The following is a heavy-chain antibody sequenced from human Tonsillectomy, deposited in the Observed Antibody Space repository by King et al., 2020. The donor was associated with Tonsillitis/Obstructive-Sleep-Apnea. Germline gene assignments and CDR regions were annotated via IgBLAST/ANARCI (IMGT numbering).Heavy chain of an antibody. CDR3: ARNYGDYVAPDWYFDL. CDR2: INTKTGNP. Sequence: QLVQSGSELKKPGASVKVSCKASGFPFTSYAMNWVRQAPGQGLEWMGWINTKTGNPTYAQGFTGRFVFSLDTSVSTAYLQISSLKAEDTAVYYCARNYGDYVAPDWYFDLWGRGTLVTVSS. D-gene: IGHD4-17*01. CDR1: GFPFTSYA. V-gene: IGHV7-4-1*02. J-gene: IGHJ2*01.